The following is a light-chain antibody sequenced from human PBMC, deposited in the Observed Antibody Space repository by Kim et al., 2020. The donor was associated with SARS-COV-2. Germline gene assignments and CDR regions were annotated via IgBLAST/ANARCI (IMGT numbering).Light chain of an antibody. CDR1: SSDVGGYNY. V-gene: IGLV2-11*01. CDR2: DVI. Sequence: QSALTPSRSVSGSPGQSVTISCTGTSSDVGGYNYVSWYQQHPGKAPKLIIYDVIERPSGVPDRFSASKSGNTASLTISGLQAEDEADYYCCSYAGSPPYVFGTGTKVTVL. CDR3: CSYAGSPPYV. J-gene: IGLJ1*01.